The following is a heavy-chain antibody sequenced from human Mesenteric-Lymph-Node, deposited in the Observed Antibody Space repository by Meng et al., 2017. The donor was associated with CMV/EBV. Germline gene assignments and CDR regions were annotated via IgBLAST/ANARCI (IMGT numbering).Heavy chain of an antibody. D-gene: IGHD3-3*01. CDR1: GGSISSSSYN. CDR2: IYYGGTT. Sequence: SETLSLTCTVSGGSISSSSYNWGWIRQTPGKGLEWIGSIYYGGTTYYNPSLKSRVTISLDTSKNQFSLNLRSVTAADTAVYYCARRFRGNFDYWGQGTLVTVSS. V-gene: IGHV4-39*07. CDR3: ARRFRGNFDY. J-gene: IGHJ4*02.